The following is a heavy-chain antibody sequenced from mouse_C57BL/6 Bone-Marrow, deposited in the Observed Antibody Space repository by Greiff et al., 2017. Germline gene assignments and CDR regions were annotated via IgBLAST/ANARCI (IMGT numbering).Heavy chain of an antibody. J-gene: IGHJ3*01. CDR3: AYDYDGEFAY. CDR2: ISNGGGST. V-gene: IGHV5-12*01. CDR1: GFTFSDYY. Sequence: DVKLQESGGGLVQPGGSLKLSCAASGFTFSDYYMYWVRQTPEKRLEWVAYISNGGGSTYYPDTVKGRFTISRDNAKNTLYLQMSRLKSEDTAMYYCAYDYDGEFAYWGQGTLVTVSA. D-gene: IGHD2-4*01.